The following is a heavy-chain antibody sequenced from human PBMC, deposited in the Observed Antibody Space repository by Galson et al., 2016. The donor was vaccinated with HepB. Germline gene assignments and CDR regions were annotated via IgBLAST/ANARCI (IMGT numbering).Heavy chain of an antibody. J-gene: IGHJ4*02. CDR3: AKDGYLFDSSGYFDY. CDR2: ISGSGGST. V-gene: IGHV3-23*01. CDR1: GFSFSTYA. Sequence: SLRLSCAASGFSFSTYAVSWVRQAPGKGLEWVSAISGSGGSTYYAASVKGRFTISRDNSKNTLYLQMNSLRAEDTAVYYCAKDGYLFDSSGYFDYWGQGTLVTVSS. D-gene: IGHD3-22*01.